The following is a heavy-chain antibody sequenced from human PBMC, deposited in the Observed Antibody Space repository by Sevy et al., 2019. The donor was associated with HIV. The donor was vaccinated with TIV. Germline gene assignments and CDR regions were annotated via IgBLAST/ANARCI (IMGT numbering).Heavy chain of an antibody. D-gene: IGHD7-27*01. V-gene: IGHV3-21*01. Sequence: GGSLRLSCAGSGFLFSDHNMNWVRQAPGRGLERVSSIPGTSFYTYYADSVKGRFTISRDNAISSLFLHMISLRAEDTAVYYCARRTGNAFDIWGRGTMVTVSS. CDR2: IPGTSFYT. J-gene: IGHJ3*02. CDR1: GFLFSDHN. CDR3: ARRTGNAFDI.